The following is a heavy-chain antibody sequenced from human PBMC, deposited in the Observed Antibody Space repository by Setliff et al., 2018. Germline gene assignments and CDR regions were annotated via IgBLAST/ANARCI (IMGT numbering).Heavy chain of an antibody. J-gene: IGHJ4*02. CDR2: ISGSAQTT. Sequence: PGGSLRLSCAASGFTFSSYAITWVRQAPGKGLEWVSMISGSAQTTYYADSVKGRFTISRDNSKNTVYLEMNSLRAEDTAVYYCARQPGSQTTFFDYWGQGTLVTVSS. CDR1: GFTFSSYA. CDR3: ARQPGSQTTFFDY. D-gene: IGHD4-4*01. V-gene: IGHV3-23*01.